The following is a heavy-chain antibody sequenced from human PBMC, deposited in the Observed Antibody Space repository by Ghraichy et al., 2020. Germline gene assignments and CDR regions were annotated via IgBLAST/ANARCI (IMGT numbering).Heavy chain of an antibody. J-gene: IGHJ6*02. V-gene: IGHV4-39*01. D-gene: IGHD6-13*01. CDR2: IYYSGST. Sequence: SETLSLTCTVSGGSISSSSYYWGWFRQPPGKGLEWIGSIYYSGSTYYNPSLKSRVTISVDTSKNQFSLRLSSVTAADTAVYYCARQGYSSSWNSIDYYGMDVWGQGTTVTVSS. CDR3: ARQGYSSSWNSIDYYGMDV. CDR1: GGSISSSSYY.